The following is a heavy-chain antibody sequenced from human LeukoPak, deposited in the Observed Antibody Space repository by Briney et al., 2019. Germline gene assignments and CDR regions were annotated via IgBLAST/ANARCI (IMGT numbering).Heavy chain of an antibody. CDR2: IYHSGST. CDR3: ARAVHTPDNTQDWFDP. Sequence: SETLSLTCAVSGGSISSSNWWSWVRQPPGKGLEWIGEIYHSGSTNYNPSLKSRVTISVDKSKNQFSLKLSSVTAADTAVYYCARAVHTPDNTQDWFDPWGQGTLVTVSS. V-gene: IGHV4-4*02. CDR1: GGSISSSNW. J-gene: IGHJ5*02. D-gene: IGHD2-2*02.